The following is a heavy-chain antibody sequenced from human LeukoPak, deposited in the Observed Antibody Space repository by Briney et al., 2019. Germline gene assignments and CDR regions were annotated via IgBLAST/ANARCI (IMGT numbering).Heavy chain of an antibody. J-gene: IGHJ4*02. D-gene: IGHD5-18*01. CDR2: IYYSGST. CDR3: ARDSRYSYGRFDY. Sequence: SETLSLACTVSGGSISSYYWSWIQQPPGKGLEWIGYIYYSGSTNYNPSLKSRVTISVDTSKNQFSLKLSSVTAADTAVYYCARDSRYSYGRFDYWGQGTLVTVSS. CDR1: GGSISSYY. V-gene: IGHV4-59*01.